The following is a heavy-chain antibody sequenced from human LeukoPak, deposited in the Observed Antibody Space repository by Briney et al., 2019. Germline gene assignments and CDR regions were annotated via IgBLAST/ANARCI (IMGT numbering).Heavy chain of an antibody. V-gene: IGHV1-69*13. D-gene: IGHD3-22*01. J-gene: IGHJ4*02. CDR1: GDTFSSYA. Sequence: SVKVSCTASGDTFSSYAISWVRQAPGQGLEWMGGIIPIFGTANYAQKFQGRVTITADESTSTAYMELSSLRSEDTAVYYCARGDTMIVVPAFDYWGQGTLVTVSS. CDR2: IIPIFGTA. CDR3: ARGDTMIVVPAFDY.